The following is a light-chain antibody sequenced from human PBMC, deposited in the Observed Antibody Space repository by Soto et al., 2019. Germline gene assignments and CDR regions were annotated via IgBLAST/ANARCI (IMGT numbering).Light chain of an antibody. CDR1: QSVSSN. CDR2: DAS. CDR3: QQYNNWPET. J-gene: IGKJ1*01. Sequence: EIVMTQSPATLSVSPGERATLSCRASQSVSSNLAWYQQKIGQAPKLLIYDASTRATGIPARFSGSGSGTEFTLTISSLQSEDFAVYYCQQYNNWPETFGQGTKVEIK. V-gene: IGKV3-15*01.